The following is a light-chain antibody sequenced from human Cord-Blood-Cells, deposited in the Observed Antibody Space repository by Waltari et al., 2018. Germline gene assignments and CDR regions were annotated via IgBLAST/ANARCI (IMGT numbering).Light chain of an antibody. Sequence: EIVMTQSPATLSLSPGERATLSCRASQRVSSSYLAWYQQKPGQAPRLLISGASTSATGIPARFSGGWSGTDFTLTISSLEPEDFAVYCCQQDYNFVGGGTKVEIK. V-gene: IGKV3D-7*01. CDR2: GAS. J-gene: IGKJ4*01. CDR1: QRVSSSY. CDR3: QQDYNF.